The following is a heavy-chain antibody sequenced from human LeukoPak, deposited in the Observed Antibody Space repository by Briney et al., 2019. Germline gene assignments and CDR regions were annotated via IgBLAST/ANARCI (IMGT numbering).Heavy chain of an antibody. CDR3: ALILPRNDY. J-gene: IGHJ4*02. CDR2: IMPVFNTP. V-gene: IGHV1-69*13. D-gene: IGHD2-21*01. CDR1: GGTFSNYP. Sequence: ASVKVSCKASGGTFSNYPVSWVRQAPGQGLEWMGEIMPVFNTPTYAQNFQGRITITADESTNTAYMELTRLRSEDSAVYYCALILPRNDYWGQGTLVTVSS.